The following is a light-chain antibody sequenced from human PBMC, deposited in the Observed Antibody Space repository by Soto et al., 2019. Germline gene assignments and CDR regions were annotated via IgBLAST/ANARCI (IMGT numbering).Light chain of an antibody. CDR1: SGSIASNY. J-gene: IGLJ2*01. CDR2: DDN. V-gene: IGLV6-57*04. CDR3: HSYDGDNVI. Sequence: NFMLTQRHSVSESPGKTVTISCTRSSGSIASNYVQWYQQRPGSAPTSVIYDDNRRPSGVPDRFSGSIDSSSNSASLTISGLKTEDEADYYCHSYDGDNVIFGGGTKVTVL.